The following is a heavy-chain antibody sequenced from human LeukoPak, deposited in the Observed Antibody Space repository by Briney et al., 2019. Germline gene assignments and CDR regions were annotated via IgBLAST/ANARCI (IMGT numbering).Heavy chain of an antibody. V-gene: IGHV3-33*06. J-gene: IGHJ6*02. CDR3: AKRGTRATHGMDV. CDR2: VWYDGKNK. Sequence: KPGGSLRLSCAASGFTFSSYGIHWVRQAPGKGLEWVAVVWYDGKNKFYGDSVKGRFTISRDNSKNTVDLQMNSLRVEDTAVYYCAKRGTRATHGMDVWGQGTTVTVSS. D-gene: IGHD3-16*01. CDR1: GFTFSSYG.